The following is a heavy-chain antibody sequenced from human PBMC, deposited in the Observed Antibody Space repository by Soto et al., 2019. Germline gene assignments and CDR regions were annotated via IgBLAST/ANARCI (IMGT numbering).Heavy chain of an antibody. CDR2: IGTAGDT. V-gene: IGHV3-13*01. CDR3: ARVGMRRYYYGMDV. Sequence: EVQLVESGGGLVQPGGSLRISCAASGFTFSSYDMHWVRQATGKGLEWVSAIGTAGDTYYPGSVKGRFTISRENAKNSLYLQMNSLRAGDTAVYYCARVGMRRYYYGMDVWGQGTTVTVSS. J-gene: IGHJ6*02. CDR1: GFTFSSYD.